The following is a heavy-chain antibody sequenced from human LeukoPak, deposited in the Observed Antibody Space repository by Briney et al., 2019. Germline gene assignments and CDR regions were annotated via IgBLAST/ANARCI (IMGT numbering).Heavy chain of an antibody. Sequence: GGSLRLSCAASGFTFSSYGMHWVRQAPGKWLEWVAFIRYDGSNKYYADSVKGRFTISRDNSKNTLYLQMNSLRAEDTAVYYCAKSLFYCSSTSCSDNWFDPWGQGTLVTVSS. CDR1: GFTFSSYG. J-gene: IGHJ5*02. D-gene: IGHD2-2*01. V-gene: IGHV3-30*02. CDR3: AKSLFYCSSTSCSDNWFDP. CDR2: IRYDGSNK.